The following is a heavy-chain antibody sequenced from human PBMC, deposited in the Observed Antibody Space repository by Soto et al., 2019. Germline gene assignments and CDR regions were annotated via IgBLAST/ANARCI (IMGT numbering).Heavy chain of an antibody. J-gene: IGHJ4*02. Sequence: QVQLVQSGAEMKKPGSSVKVSRQSSGGTFNTYAMNWVRQAPGQGPEWMGDISPMFGAANYAPKFQGRFTITADESTGTSYMQLSSLTSEDTALYFCAREVQVHTPAFVYWGQGTLVTVSS. D-gene: IGHD3-10*01. CDR1: GGTFNTYA. CDR2: ISPMFGAA. CDR3: AREVQVHTPAFVY. V-gene: IGHV1-69*19.